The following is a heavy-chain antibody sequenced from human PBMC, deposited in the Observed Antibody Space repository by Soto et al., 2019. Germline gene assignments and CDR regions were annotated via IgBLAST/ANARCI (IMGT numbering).Heavy chain of an antibody. CDR2: ISHSGTGT. CDR1: GFTFISYA. J-gene: IGHJ4*02. D-gene: IGHD4-17*01. V-gene: IGHV3-23*01. CDR3: AKEEDYGDYNTIDY. Sequence: EVQLLESGGGLVQPGGSLRLSCAASGFTFISYAMSWVRQAPGKGLEWVSGISHSGTGTYYADSVNGRFTISRDNSKNPLYLQLNNLRVEDTATYYCAKEEDYGDYNTIDYWGQGTLVAVSS.